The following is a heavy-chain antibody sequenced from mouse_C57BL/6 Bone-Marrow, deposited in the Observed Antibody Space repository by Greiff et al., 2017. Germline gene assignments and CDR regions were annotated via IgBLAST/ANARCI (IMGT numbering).Heavy chain of an antibody. CDR1: GFTFSSYA. CDR3: ARDGSYWYFDV. Sequence: EVHLVESGGGLVKPGGSLKLSCAASGFTFSSYAMSWVRQTPEKRLEWVATISDGGSYTYYPDNVKGRFTISRDKAKNNLYLQMSHLKSEDTAMYYCARDGSYWYFDVWGTGTTVTVSS. CDR2: ISDGGSYT. J-gene: IGHJ1*03. V-gene: IGHV5-4*01.